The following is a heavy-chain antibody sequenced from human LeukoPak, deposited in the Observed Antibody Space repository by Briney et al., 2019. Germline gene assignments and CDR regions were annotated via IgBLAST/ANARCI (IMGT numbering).Heavy chain of an antibody. J-gene: IGHJ4*02. D-gene: IGHD6-19*01. Sequence: GGSLRLSCEASGFTFSTYEMNWVRQTPVEGLEWVSYISRSGTTIYHLDSVQGRFTISRDKARNLLYLQMNSLRADDAAVYYCARAGETSGWYSFDSWGPGTLVSVSS. CDR2: ISRSGTTI. V-gene: IGHV3-48*03. CDR1: GFTFSTYE. CDR3: ARAGETSGWYSFDS.